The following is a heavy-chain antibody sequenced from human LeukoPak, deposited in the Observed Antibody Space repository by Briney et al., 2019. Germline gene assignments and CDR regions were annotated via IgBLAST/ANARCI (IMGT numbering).Heavy chain of an antibody. CDR1: GYTFTSYD. V-gene: IGHV1-8*01. CDR3: ARGLVVVTALYGMDV. CDR2: MNPNSGNT. J-gene: IGHJ6*02. Sequence: VASVKVSCKASGYTFTSYDINWARQATGQGLEWMGWMNPNSGNTGYAQKFQGRVTMTRNTSISTAYMELSSLRSEDTAVYYCARGLVVVTALYGMDVWGQGTTVTVSS. D-gene: IGHD2-21*02.